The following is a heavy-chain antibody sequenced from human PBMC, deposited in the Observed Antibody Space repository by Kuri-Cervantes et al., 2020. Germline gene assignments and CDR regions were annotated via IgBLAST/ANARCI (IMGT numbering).Heavy chain of an antibody. V-gene: IGHV3-23*01. CDR2: ISGSGCST. Sequence: GGPLTLSCAASGFTFSRHAMSWVRQAPGKGLVCVTAISGSGCSTYYADSVKGRFTIPRDNSKYTVSLQMNTLGAEDTAVYYCAKAQGGGYYGSGSYNYWGQGTLVTVSS. CDR1: GFTFSRHA. D-gene: IGHD3-10*01. CDR3: AKAQGGGYYGSGSYNY. J-gene: IGHJ4*02.